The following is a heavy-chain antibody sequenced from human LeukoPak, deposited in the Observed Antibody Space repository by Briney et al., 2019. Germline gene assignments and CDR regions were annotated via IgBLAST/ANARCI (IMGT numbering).Heavy chain of an antibody. CDR1: GFTFSSYD. CDR2: IGTAGDT. CDR3: ARQLPYTAMDY. J-gene: IGHJ4*02. Sequence: GGSLRLSCAASGFTFSSYDMHWVRQATGKGLEWVSAIGTAGDTYYPGSVKGRFTISRENAKNSLYLQMNSLRAGDTAVYYCARQLPYTAMDYWGQGTLVTVSS. V-gene: IGHV3-13*04. D-gene: IGHD5-18*01.